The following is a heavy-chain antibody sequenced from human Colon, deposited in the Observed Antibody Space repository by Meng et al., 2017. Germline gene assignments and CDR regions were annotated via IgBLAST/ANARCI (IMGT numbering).Heavy chain of an antibody. Sequence: QVPLXXXGPGLLEPSETLTPTCAINAGPFSGYYWSWIRQAPGKGRGWMXENKMXGDTXXXPSLXXXVSMSXXXSKXQXXLHLXXVTAADTAVYYCSSLLTLDYWGPGTLVTVSS. CDR3: SSLLTLDY. CDR2: NKMXGDT. V-gene: IGHV4-34*01. J-gene: IGHJ4*02. CDR1: AGPFSGYY. D-gene: IGHD2-15*01.